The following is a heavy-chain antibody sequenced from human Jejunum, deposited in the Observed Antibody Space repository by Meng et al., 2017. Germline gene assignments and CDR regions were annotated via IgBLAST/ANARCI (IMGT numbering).Heavy chain of an antibody. V-gene: IGHV3-23*01. J-gene: IGHJ4*02. CDR3: AKSTVDSGWAYYFDS. D-gene: IGHD6-19*01. CDR2: ISRGINAGAT. Sequence: GESLKISCVVSGFTFDNFAMSWVRQAPGKGPEWVSSISRGINAGATYYADSVTGRFTIFKSSSKNTLILEMDDLRAEDTAVYFCAKSTVDSGWAYYFDSWGQGTLVTVS. CDR1: GFTFDNFA.